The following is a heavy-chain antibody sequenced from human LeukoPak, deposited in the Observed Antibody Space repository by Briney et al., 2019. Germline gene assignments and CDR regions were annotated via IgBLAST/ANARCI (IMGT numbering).Heavy chain of an antibody. CDR1: GFTFSSFA. J-gene: IGHJ4*02. D-gene: IGHD4-17*01. CDR3: AKGGYYGDPDY. CDR2: MSGSGVST. V-gene: IGHV3-23*01. Sequence: PGGSLRLSCAASGFTFSSFAMSWVRQAPGKGLEWVSGMSGSGVSTYYADSVKGRFTISRDNSTNTLYLQMNSLRAEDTAVYYCAKGGYYGDPDYWGQGTLVTVSS.